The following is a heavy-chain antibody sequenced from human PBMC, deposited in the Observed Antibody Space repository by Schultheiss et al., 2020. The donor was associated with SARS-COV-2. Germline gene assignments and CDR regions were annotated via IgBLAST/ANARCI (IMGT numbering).Heavy chain of an antibody. Sequence: GGSLRLSCAASGFTFSSYEMNWVRQAPGKGLEWVSYISSSGSTIYYADSVKGRFTISRDNAKNSLYLQMNSLRAEDTAVYYCAREGPDYGDYFSFGKDVWGQGTAVTVSS. CDR2: ISSSGSTI. D-gene: IGHD4-17*01. CDR1: GFTFSSYE. J-gene: IGHJ6*02. CDR3: AREGPDYGDYFSFGKDV. V-gene: IGHV3-48*03.